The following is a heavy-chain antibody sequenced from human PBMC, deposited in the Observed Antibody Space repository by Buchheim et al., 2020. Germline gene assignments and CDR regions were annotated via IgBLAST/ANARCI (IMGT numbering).Heavy chain of an antibody. CDR2: ISPYNGNT. Sequence: QVQLVQSGAEVKKPGASVKVSCKASGYTFDRFGISWVRQAPGQGLEWMGWISPYNGNTYYAHNLQGRVTMTADTSTSTAYMELRSLRSGDTAVYYCARGKRDWCKWYTHGYWGQGTL. J-gene: IGHJ4*02. CDR3: ARGKRDWCKWYTHGY. CDR1: GYTFDRFG. D-gene: IGHD2-2*03. V-gene: IGHV1-18*01.